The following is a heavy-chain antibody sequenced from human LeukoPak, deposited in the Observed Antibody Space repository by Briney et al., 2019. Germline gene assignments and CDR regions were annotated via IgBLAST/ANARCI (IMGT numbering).Heavy chain of an antibody. J-gene: IGHJ6*03. V-gene: IGHV4-34*01. Sequence: PSETLSLTCAVYGGSFSGYYWSWIRQPPGKGLEWIGEINHSGSTNYNPSLKSRVTISVDTSKNQFSLKLSSVTAADTAVYYCAREKAARSLYYYHYMDVWGKGTTVTVSS. CDR1: GGSFSGYY. CDR3: AREKAARSLYYYHYMDV. D-gene: IGHD6-6*01. CDR2: INHSGST.